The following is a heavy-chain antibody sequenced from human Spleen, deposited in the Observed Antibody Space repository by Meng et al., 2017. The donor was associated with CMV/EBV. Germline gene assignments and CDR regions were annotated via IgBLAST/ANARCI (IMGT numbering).Heavy chain of an antibody. CDR3: ARVIPRNIAPRWFLDY. CDR1: GYTFSIYG. D-gene: IGHD4-23*01. CDR2: ISARNGNT. Sequence: ASVKVSCKASGYTFSIYGVTWVRQAPGQGLEWMGWISARNGNTKYAQKFQGGVTLTTDTSASTSYLEVGSLRSDDTAVYYCARVIPRNIAPRWFLDYWGQGTPVTVSS. V-gene: IGHV1-18*01. J-gene: IGHJ4*02.